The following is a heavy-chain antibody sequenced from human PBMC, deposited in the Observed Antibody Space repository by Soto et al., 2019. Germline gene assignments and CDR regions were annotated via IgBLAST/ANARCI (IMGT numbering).Heavy chain of an antibody. D-gene: IGHD5-18*01. CDR1: GFTFSSYA. Sequence: GGSLRLSCAASGFTFSSYAMSWVRQAPGKGLEWVSAISGSGGSTYYADSVKGRFTISRDNSKNTLYLQMNSLRAEDTAVYYCATDPGYSYGWYSDCYGMDVWGQGTTVTVSS. CDR3: ATDPGYSYGWYSDCYGMDV. V-gene: IGHV3-23*01. J-gene: IGHJ6*02. CDR2: ISGSGGST.